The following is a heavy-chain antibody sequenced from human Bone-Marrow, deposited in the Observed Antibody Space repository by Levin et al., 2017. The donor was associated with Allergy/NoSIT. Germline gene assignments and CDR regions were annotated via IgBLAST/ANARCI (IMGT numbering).Heavy chain of an antibody. CDR3: ARGPTSIFDY. D-gene: IGHD6-6*01. Sequence: GGSLRLSCAASGFTFSGFEMNWVRQAPGKGLEWISFISTGGSTIYYADSVRGRFTISRDDANNSLYLQMSSLRADDTAVYFCARGPTSIFDYWGQGTLVSVSS. CDR1: GFTFSGFE. V-gene: IGHV3-48*03. J-gene: IGHJ4*02. CDR2: ISTGGSTI.